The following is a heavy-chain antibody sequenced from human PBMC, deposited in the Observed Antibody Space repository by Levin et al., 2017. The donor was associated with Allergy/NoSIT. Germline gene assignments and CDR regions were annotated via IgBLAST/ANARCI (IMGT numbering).Heavy chain of an antibody. CDR3: ARGLYDSSGYYYGLDY. Sequence: GESLKISCAASGFTFSSYSMNWVRQAPGKGLEWVSCISSSSEYKYFADSVKGRYTISRDNANNLLFLQINSLRAEDTAVYYCARGLYDSSGYYYGLDYWGQGTLLTVSS. CDR1: GFTFSSYS. V-gene: IGHV3-21*01. J-gene: IGHJ4*02. CDR2: ISSSSEYK. D-gene: IGHD3-22*01.